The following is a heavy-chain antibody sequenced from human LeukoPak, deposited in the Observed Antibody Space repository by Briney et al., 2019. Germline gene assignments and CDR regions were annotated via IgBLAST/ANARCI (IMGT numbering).Heavy chain of an antibody. CDR1: GYTFTSYD. CDR2: MNANSGNT. J-gene: IGHJ6*03. D-gene: IGHD6-6*01. CDR3: ARAVAARTRILNYYYYYYMAV. V-gene: IGHV1-8*03. Sequence: ASVKVSCKASGYTFTSYDINWVRQATGQGLEWRGWMNANSGNTGYAQKFQGRVTITRNTSISTAYMELSSLRSEDTAVYYCARAVAARTRILNYYYYYYMAVWGKGTTVTVSS.